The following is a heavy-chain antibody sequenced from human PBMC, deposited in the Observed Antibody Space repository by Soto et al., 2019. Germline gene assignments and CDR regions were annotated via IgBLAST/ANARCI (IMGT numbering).Heavy chain of an antibody. Sequence: PSETLSLTCTVSGGSISSGDCYWSWIRQPPGKGLEWIGYIYYSGSTYYNPSLKSRVTISVDTSKNQFSLKLSSVTAADTAVYYCARVGGNSNDAFDIWGQGTMVTVSS. J-gene: IGHJ3*02. D-gene: IGHD2-21*02. CDR1: GGSISSGDCY. V-gene: IGHV4-30-4*01. CDR2: IYYSGST. CDR3: ARVGGNSNDAFDI.